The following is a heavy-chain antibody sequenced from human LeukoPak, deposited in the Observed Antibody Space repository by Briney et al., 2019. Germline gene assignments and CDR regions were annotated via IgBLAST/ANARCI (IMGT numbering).Heavy chain of an antibody. J-gene: IGHJ6*03. V-gene: IGHV3-23*01. CDR2: ISGSGGYT. Sequence: GGSLRLSCAASGFTFSSYWMSWVRQAPGKGLEWVSAISGSGGYTYYADSVKGRFTISRDNSKNTLYLQMISLRADDTALYYCAKDGRSGNYWNYYYYMDVWGKGTTVTISS. CDR1: GFTFSSYW. D-gene: IGHD3-10*01. CDR3: AKDGRSGNYWNYYYYMDV.